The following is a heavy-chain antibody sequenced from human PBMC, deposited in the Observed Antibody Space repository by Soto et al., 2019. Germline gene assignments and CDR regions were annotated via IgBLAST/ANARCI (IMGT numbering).Heavy chain of an antibody. V-gene: IGHV3-7*04. CDR1: GYPFSSYW. CDR2: IKEDGSEK. D-gene: IGHD2-2*01. CDR3: ARPDARFTSTAY. Sequence: EVQLVESGGGLVQPGGSLRLSCVASGYPFSSYWISWVRQAPGKGLEWVANIKEDGSEKKYVDSVKGRFTISRDNAKNSVFLQMNSLRVEDTAVYYCARPDARFTSTAYWGQGTLVYVSS. J-gene: IGHJ4*02.